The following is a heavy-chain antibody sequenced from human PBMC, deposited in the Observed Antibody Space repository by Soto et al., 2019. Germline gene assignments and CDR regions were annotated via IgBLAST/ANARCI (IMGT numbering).Heavy chain of an antibody. D-gene: IGHD2-2*01. Sequence: PSETLSLTCAVYGGSFSGYYWSWIRQPPGKGLEWIGEINHSGSTNYNPSLKSRVTISVDTSKNQFSLKLSSVTAADTAVYYCARGWGFVVVPAALHEWGQGTLVTVSS. CDR2: INHSGST. CDR3: ARGWGFVVVPAALHE. CDR1: GGSFSGYY. V-gene: IGHV4-34*01. J-gene: IGHJ4*02.